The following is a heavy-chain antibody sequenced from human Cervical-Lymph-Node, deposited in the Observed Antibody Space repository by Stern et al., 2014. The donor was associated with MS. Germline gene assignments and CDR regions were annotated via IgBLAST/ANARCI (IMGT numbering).Heavy chain of an antibody. J-gene: IGHJ3*02. Sequence: QMQLVQSGAEVKKPGASVKVSCKASGYTFTGYYMHWVRQAPGQGLEWMGRIHPNSGGTNYAQKFQGRFTMTRDTSISTAYMELSRLRSDDTAVYYCARDWAPAVLDAFDIWGQGTMVTVSS. CDR2: IHPNSGGT. V-gene: IGHV1-2*06. CDR1: GYTFTGYY. CDR3: ARDWAPAVLDAFDI. D-gene: IGHD1-1*01.